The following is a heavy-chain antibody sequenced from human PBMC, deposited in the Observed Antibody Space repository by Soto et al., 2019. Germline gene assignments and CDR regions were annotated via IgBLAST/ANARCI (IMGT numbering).Heavy chain of an antibody. CDR3: ARFTPPMDSSGYPYWYFDL. J-gene: IGHJ2*01. V-gene: IGHV5-10-1*01. CDR1: GYSFAGDW. CDR2: SEPTDSQT. Sequence: LNLFCKASGYSFAGDWITGVPQKPRKGIEWMGRSEPTDSQTYYSPSFRGHVTISADKSIRTAYLQWSSLKASDTAMYYCARFTPPMDSSGYPYWYFDLWGRGTLVTVSS. D-gene: IGHD3-22*01.